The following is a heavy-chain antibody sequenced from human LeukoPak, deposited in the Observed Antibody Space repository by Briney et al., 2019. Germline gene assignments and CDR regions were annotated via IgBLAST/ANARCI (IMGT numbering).Heavy chain of an antibody. CDR2: ISTDGYTT. CDR3: VVGGSPGY. Sequence: GGSLRLSCAASGFTVSSNYMSWVRQAPRKGLVWVSRISTDGYTTDYADFVQGRFTASRDNTKNTWSLEMNSLRAEDTAVYYCVVGGSPGYWGQGTLVTVSS. J-gene: IGHJ4*02. V-gene: IGHV3-74*01. D-gene: IGHD2-15*01. CDR1: GFTVSSNY.